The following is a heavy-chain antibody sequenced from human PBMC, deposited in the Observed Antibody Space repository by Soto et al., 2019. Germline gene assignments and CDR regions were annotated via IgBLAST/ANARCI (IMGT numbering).Heavy chain of an antibody. D-gene: IGHD2-8*01. Sequence: QVHLMQSGAEVKEPGASVRVSCEASGYTFTSHTIHWARQGPGQGLEWMGWIIVSHGSPIYAPQFQGRITFARDTSATTAYMQLTSLTFEDTAVYYCAREREDGVPGDYWGQGTPVVVSS. V-gene: IGHV1-3*01. J-gene: IGHJ4*02. CDR3: AREREDGVPGDY. CDR2: IIVSHGSP. CDR1: GYTFTSHT.